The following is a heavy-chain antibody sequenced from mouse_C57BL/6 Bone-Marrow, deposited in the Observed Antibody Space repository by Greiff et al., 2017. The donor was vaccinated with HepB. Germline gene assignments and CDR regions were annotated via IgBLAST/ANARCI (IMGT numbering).Heavy chain of an antibody. CDR1: GYAFSSYW. D-gene: IGHD1-1*01. J-gene: IGHJ4*01. CDR3: ARRDYAYAMDY. CDR2: IYPGDGDT. Sequence: QVQLQQSGAELVKPGASVKISCKASGYAFSSYWMNWVKQRPGKGLEWIGQIYPGDGDTNYNGKFKGKATLTADKSSSTAYMQLSSLTSEDSAVYCCARRDYAYAMDYWGQGTSVTVSS. V-gene: IGHV1-80*01.